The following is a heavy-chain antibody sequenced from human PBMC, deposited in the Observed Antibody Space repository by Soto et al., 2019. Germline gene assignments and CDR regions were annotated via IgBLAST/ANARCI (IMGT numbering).Heavy chain of an antibody. CDR1: GYTFTSYD. CDR2: MNPNSGNT. Sequence: ASVKVSCKASGYTFTSYDINWVRQATGQGLEWMGWMNPNSGNTGYAQKFQGRVTMTRNTSISTAYMELSSLRSEDTAVYYCARGLSCSSTSCYWFDPWGHGTLVTVSS. J-gene: IGHJ5*02. V-gene: IGHV1-8*02. D-gene: IGHD2-2*01. CDR3: ARGLSCSSTSCYWFDP.